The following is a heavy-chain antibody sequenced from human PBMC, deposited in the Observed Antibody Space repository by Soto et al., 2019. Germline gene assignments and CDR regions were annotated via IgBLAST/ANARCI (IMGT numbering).Heavy chain of an antibody. Sequence: QVQLQQWGAGLLKPSETLSLTCAVYGGSFSGYYWSWIRQPPGKGLEWIGEINHSGSTNYNPSLQRRVTISVDTSKIQSSLKMSSVTAADTAVYYCARGPPFSRNSSGYRRSWFDPWGQGTLVTVSS. J-gene: IGHJ5*02. CDR1: GGSFSGYY. CDR2: INHSGST. D-gene: IGHD3-22*01. CDR3: ARGPPFSRNSSGYRRSWFDP. V-gene: IGHV4-34*01.